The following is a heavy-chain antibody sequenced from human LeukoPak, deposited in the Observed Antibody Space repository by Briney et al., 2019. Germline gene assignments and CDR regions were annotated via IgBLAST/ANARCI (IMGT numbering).Heavy chain of an antibody. Sequence: ASVTVSCKVSGYTLSELSMHWVRQAPGKGFEWMGTFDPEEDETVYGQRFQGRVTMTEDTSTDTAYMEVSSLRSEDTAVYYCATTDEGSFYGLDVWGQGTTVTVSS. CDR1: GYTLSELS. V-gene: IGHV1-24*01. J-gene: IGHJ6*02. CDR3: ATTDEGSFYGLDV. CDR2: FDPEEDET.